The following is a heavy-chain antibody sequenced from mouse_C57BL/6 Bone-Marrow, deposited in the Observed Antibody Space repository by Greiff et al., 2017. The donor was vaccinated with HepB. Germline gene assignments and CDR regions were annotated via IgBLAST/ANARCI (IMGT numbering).Heavy chain of an antibody. CDR1: GYTFTSYW. CDR2: IHPNSGST. CDR3: AYYYGSSLYWDFDV. Sequence: QVQLQQPGAELVKPGASVKLSCKASGYTFTSYWMHWVKQRPGQGLEWIGMIHPNSGSTNYNEKFKSKATLTVDKSSSTAYMQLSSLTSEDSAVYYCAYYYGSSLYWDFDVWGTGTTVTVSS. J-gene: IGHJ1*03. V-gene: IGHV1-64*01. D-gene: IGHD1-1*01.